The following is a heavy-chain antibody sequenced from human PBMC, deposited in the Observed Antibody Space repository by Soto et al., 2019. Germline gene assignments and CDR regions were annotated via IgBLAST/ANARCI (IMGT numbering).Heavy chain of an antibody. J-gene: IGHJ6*02. CDR1: GFIFSNFG. D-gene: IGHD6-19*01. V-gene: IGHV3-33*01. CDR3: ARDDIPGIAVATYGMDV. Sequence: QVQLVESGGGVVQPGRSLRLSCAASGFIFSNFGMHWVLQAPGKGLEWVAVIWYDGSNEYYADSVKGRFTISKDNSKNTLYLQMNSLRAEDTAVYYCARDDIPGIAVATYGMDVWGQGTTVTVSS. CDR2: IWYDGSNE.